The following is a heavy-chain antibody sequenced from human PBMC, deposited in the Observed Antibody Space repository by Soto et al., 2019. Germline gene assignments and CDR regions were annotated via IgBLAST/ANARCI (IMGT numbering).Heavy chain of an antibody. V-gene: IGHV4-59*05. CDR1: GGSISSYY. J-gene: IGHJ6*03. CDR2: IYYSGST. D-gene: IGHD2-2*02. CDR3: ARDPYTDYYYYMDV. Sequence: SETLSLTCTVSGGSISSYYWSWIWQRPGTGLERVGSIYYSGSTYYNPSLKSRVTITVDTSKNQFSLKLSSVTAADTAVYYCARDPYTDYYYYMDVWGKGTTVTVSS.